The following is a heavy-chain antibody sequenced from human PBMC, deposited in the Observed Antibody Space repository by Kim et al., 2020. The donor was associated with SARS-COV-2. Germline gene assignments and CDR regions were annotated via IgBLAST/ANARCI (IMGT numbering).Heavy chain of an antibody. CDR3: PRDPFWFSLDYHYGMDI. Sequence: SETLSLTCTVSGGSISSYYWSWIRQPAGKGLEWIGRIYTSGSTNYNPSLKSRVTMSVDTSKNQFSLKLSSVTAADTAVYYCPRDPFWFSLDYHYGMDIWGQGTTHTVSS. J-gene: IGHJ6*02. V-gene: IGHV4-4*07. D-gene: IGHD3-10*01. CDR2: IYTSGST. CDR1: GGSISSYY.